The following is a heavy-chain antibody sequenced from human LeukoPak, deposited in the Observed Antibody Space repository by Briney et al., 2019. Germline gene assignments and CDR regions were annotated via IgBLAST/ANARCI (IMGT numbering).Heavy chain of an antibody. Sequence: ASVKVSCKASGYTFIGYYLHWLRPAPGQGPEWMGWINPNSGGTNYSEKFQGRVTMTRDTSISTAYMELSRLRSDDTAVYYCARGSGYDFRAFDIWGQGTMVTVSS. J-gene: IGHJ3*02. CDR1: GYTFIGYY. CDR2: INPNSGGT. CDR3: ARGSGYDFRAFDI. V-gene: IGHV1-2*02. D-gene: IGHD5-12*01.